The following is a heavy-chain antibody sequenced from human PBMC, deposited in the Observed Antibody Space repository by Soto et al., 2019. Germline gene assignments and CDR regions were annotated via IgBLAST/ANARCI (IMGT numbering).Heavy chain of an antibody. Sequence: EVQLLESGGGLVQPGGSQRLSCAASGFTIRSYAMSWVRQAPGKGLEWVSSISGSDISTYYADSVKGRFTISRDNSKNTLYVQMNSLRAEDTAVYYCAKSRSASVAPNNYWGQGTLVTVSS. D-gene: IGHD5-12*01. V-gene: IGHV3-23*01. CDR1: GFTIRSYA. CDR2: ISGSDIST. CDR3: AKSRSASVAPNNY. J-gene: IGHJ4*02.